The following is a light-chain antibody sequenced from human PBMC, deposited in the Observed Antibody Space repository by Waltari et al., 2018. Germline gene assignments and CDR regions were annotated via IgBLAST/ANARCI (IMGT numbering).Light chain of an antibody. J-gene: IGKJ1*01. CDR3: QHYVRLPAT. CDR1: QSVGRS. CDR2: GAS. V-gene: IGKV3-20*01. Sequence: TLSLSPGERATLSCRASQSVGRSLAWYQQIPGQAPRLLIYGASSRATGIPDRFSGSGSGTDFSLTISRLEPEDFAVYFCQHYVRLPATFGQGTKVAI.